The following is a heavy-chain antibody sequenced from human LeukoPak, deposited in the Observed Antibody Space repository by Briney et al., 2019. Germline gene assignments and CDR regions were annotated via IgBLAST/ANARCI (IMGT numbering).Heavy chain of an antibody. CDR2: IIPILGIA. CDR1: GGTFSSYA. V-gene: IGHV1-69*04. D-gene: IGHD6-13*01. J-gene: IGHJ1*01. Sequence: ASVKVSCKASGGTFSSYAISWVRQAPGQGLEWMGRIIPILGIANYAQKFQGRVTITADKSTSTAYMELSSLRSEDTAVYYCARGSGQQLHGEYFQHWGQGTLVTVSS. CDR3: ARGSGQQLHGEYFQH.